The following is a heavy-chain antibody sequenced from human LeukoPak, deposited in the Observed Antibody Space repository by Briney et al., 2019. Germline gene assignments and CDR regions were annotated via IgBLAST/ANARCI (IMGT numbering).Heavy chain of an antibody. Sequence: GGSLRLPCAASGFTISSYWMIWVRQAPGKGLEWVASVKPDGSDKYYVDSVKGRFTISRDDAKNSLYLQMNSLRVEDTAVYYCERASGYWGQGTLVTVSS. CDR1: GFTISSYW. J-gene: IGHJ4*02. CDR3: ERASGY. CDR2: VKPDGSDK. D-gene: IGHD3-10*01. V-gene: IGHV3-7*01.